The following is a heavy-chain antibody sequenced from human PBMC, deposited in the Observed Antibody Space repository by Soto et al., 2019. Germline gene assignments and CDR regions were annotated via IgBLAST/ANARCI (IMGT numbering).Heavy chain of an antibody. J-gene: IGHJ5*02. D-gene: IGHD5-18*01. Sequence: GASVKVSCKASCYTFNDFYIHWVREAPGQGLEWLGWVNPNSGDTHYGQHFQGRVTLIADKSINTTYMQLSSLAPGDTAMYYCARDLRGYSNWFHPWGQGTLVTVSS. CDR3: ARDLRGYSNWFHP. V-gene: IGHV1-2*02. CDR2: VNPNSGDT. CDR1: CYTFNDFY.